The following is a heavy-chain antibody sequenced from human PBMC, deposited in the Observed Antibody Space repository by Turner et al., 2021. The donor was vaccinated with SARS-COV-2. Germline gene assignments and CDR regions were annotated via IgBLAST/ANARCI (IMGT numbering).Heavy chain of an antibody. J-gene: IGHJ4*02. Sequence: QVVLPESGPGLVEPSETLSLTCPVSGGSIRGYYCSWLRQPAGKELQWIGHVYSSGSTTDNPSLQTRLSMSVDTSRNEVSLRLTSVTAADTAVYYCAREQYCAGNCYPHFDSWGQGTRVIVSS. CDR3: AREQYCAGNCYPHFDS. CDR1: GGSIRGYY. D-gene: IGHD2-21*02. V-gene: IGHV4-4*07. CDR2: VYSSGST.